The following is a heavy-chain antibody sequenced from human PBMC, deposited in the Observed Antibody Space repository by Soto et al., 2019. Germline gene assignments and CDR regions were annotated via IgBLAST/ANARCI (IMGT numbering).Heavy chain of an antibody. CDR1: GFTVSSNY. V-gene: IGHV3-66*03. D-gene: IGHD5-18*01. J-gene: IGHJ4*02. CDR3: AKDGTLDSYGFDY. Sequence: PGWSLRLCCAASGFTVSSNYMSWVRQAPGKGLEWVYADSVKGRFTISRDNSKNTLYLQMNSLRAEDTAVYYCAKDGTLDSYGFDYWGQGTLVTVSS.